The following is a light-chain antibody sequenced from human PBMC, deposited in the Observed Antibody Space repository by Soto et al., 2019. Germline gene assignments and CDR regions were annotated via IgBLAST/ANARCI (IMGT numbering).Light chain of an antibody. CDR1: SSNIGSHY. V-gene: IGLV1-47*01. CDR3: AAWDDSLSTPV. J-gene: IGLJ2*01. CDR2: RNY. Sequence: QSALTQPTSASGTPGQRISISCSGSSSNIGSHYVNWYQQFPGTAPKLLIYRNYHRPSGVPDRFSGSKSGTSASLAISGLRSEDEAVFYCAAWDDSLSTPVFGGGTQLTVL.